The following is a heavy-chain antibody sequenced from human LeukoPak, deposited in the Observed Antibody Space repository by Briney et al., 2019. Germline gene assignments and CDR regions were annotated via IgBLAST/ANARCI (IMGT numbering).Heavy chain of an antibody. V-gene: IGHV1-69*13. D-gene: IGHD3-22*01. CDR3: AREVNYYDSSGYITVGDY. J-gene: IGHJ4*02. CDR1: GYTFTSYG. CDR2: IIPIFGTA. Sequence: GASVKVSCKASGYTFTSYGISWVRQAPGQGLEWMGGIIPIFGTANYAQKFQGRVTITADESTSTAYMELSSLRSEDTAVYYCAREVNYYDSSGYITVGDYWGQGTLVTVSS.